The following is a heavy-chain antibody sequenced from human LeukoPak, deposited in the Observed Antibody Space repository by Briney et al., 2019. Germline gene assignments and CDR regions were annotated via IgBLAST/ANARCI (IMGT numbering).Heavy chain of an antibody. CDR1: GFTFGTYA. Sequence: GGSLRLSCAASGFTFGTYAMSWVRQAPGKGLEWVGGISISSVDSYYADSVKGRFSISRDDSKNTLYLQMNHLRDEDTAIYYCAKDRELLFAHCWFDLWGQGTLVTVSS. D-gene: IGHD3-10*01. J-gene: IGHJ5*02. CDR3: AKDRELLFAHCWFDL. V-gene: IGHV3-23*01. CDR2: ISISSVDS.